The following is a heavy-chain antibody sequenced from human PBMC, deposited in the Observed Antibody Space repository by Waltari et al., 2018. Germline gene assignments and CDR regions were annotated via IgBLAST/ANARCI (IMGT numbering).Heavy chain of an antibody. CDR1: GFTFSCFW. CDR3: ARVRLGDYVIST. V-gene: IGHV3-74*01. J-gene: IGHJ5*02. CDR2: MNGDGTNI. D-gene: IGHD4-17*01. Sequence: ELQLVESGGGLVQPGGSLRLSCAASGFTFSCFWMHWVRQVPGKGLVWVSRMNGDGTNILYADSVKGRFTISRDNAKNTLYLQMNSLRAEDTAVYYCARVRLGDYVISTWGQGTLVTVSS.